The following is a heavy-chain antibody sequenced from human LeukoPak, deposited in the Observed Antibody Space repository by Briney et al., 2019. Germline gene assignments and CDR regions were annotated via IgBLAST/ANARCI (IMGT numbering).Heavy chain of an antibody. D-gene: IGHD6-19*01. Sequence: GGSLRLSCAASGFAFSSFAMGWVRQSPGKGLEWLSTINGGGNTTFYADSGKGRFTISRDNSKNTLYLHMDSLRPDDTAIYYCTKELHVAVAVADYYYFYMDVWGRGTAVTVSS. CDR3: TKELHVAVAVADYYYFYMDV. V-gene: IGHV3-23*01. CDR2: INGGGNTT. CDR1: GFAFSSFA. J-gene: IGHJ6*03.